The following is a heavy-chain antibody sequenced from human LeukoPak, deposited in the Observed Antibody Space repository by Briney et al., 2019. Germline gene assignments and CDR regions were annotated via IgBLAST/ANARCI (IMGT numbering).Heavy chain of an antibody. CDR3: ARDPDSSWYRYYYYYMDV. D-gene: IGHD6-13*01. V-gene: IGHV1-2*02. J-gene: IGHJ6*03. Sequence: GASVKVSCKASGYTFTGYYMHWVRQAPGQGLEWMGWINPNSGGTNYAQKFQGRVTMTRDTSISTAYMELSRLRSDDTAVYYCARDPDSSWYRYYYYYMDVWGKGTTVTVSS. CDR1: GYTFTGYY. CDR2: INPNSGGT.